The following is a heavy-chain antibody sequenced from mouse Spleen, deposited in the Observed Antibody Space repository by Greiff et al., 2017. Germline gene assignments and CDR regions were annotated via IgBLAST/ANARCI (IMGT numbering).Heavy chain of an antibody. V-gene: IGHV2-6-1*01. J-gene: IGHJ4*01. Sequence: QVQLKESGPGLVAPSQSLSITCTISGFSLTSYGVHWVRQPPGKGLEWLVVIWSDGSTTYNSALKSRLSISKDNSKSQVFLKMNSLQTDDTAMYYCARHARYGKEAMDYWGQGTSVTVSS. CDR1: GFSLTSYG. CDR3: ARHARYGKEAMDY. CDR2: IWSDGST. D-gene: IGHD2-10*02.